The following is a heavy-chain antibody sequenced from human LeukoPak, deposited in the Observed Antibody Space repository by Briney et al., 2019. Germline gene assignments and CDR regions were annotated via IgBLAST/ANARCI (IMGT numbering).Heavy chain of an antibody. V-gene: IGHV1-69*05. J-gene: IGHJ5*02. Sequence: SVKVSCKASGGTFSSYAISWVRQAPGQGLEWMGGIIPIFGTANYAQKFQGRVTITTDESTSTAYMELSSLRSEDTAVYYCAREGYCSGGSCHGEDNWFDPWGQGTLVTVSS. CDR1: GGTFSSYA. D-gene: IGHD2-15*01. CDR3: AREGYCSGGSCHGEDNWFDP. CDR2: IIPIFGTA.